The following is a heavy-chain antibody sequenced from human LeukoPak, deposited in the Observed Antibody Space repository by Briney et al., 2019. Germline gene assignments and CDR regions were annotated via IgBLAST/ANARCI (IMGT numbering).Heavy chain of an antibody. Sequence: SGTLSLTCTVYGGSISSSSYYWGWIRQPPGKGLGWVGSIYYSGSTYYNPSLKSRVTISVDTSKNQFSLKLSSVTAADTAVYYCARHDYDILTGYRLDYWGQGTLVTVSS. CDR3: ARHDYDILTGYRLDY. CDR1: GGSISSSSYY. J-gene: IGHJ4*02. CDR2: IYYSGST. D-gene: IGHD3-9*01. V-gene: IGHV4-39*01.